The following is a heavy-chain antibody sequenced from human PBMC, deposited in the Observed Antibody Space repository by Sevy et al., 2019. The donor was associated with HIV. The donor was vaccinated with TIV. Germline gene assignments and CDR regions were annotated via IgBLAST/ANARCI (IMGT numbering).Heavy chain of an antibody. J-gene: IGHJ4*02. V-gene: IGHV4-39*01. CDR3: ARRTYSRTTFDY. D-gene: IGHD6-13*01. CDR2: IYYSGST. CDR1: GGSISSSTYY. Sequence: SETLSLTCTVSGGSISSSTYYWAWIRQPPGKGLEWIGSIYYSGSTYYNPCLKSRVTISVDTSKNQFSLRLSSVTAADTAVYYCARRTYSRTTFDYWGQGTLVTVSS.